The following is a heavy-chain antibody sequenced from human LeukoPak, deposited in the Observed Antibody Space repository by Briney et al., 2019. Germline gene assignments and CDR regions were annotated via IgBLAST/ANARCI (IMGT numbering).Heavy chain of an antibody. CDR3: ARDPRHFDWLLSSYYYYMDV. Sequence: ASVKVSCKASGYTFTGYYMHWVRQAPGQGLEWMGWINPNSGGTNYAQKFQGRVTMTRDTSISTAYMELSRLRSDDTAVYYCARDPRHFDWLLSSYYYYMDVWGKGTTVTVSS. CDR2: INPNSGGT. V-gene: IGHV1-2*02. D-gene: IGHD3-9*01. J-gene: IGHJ6*03. CDR1: GYTFTGYY.